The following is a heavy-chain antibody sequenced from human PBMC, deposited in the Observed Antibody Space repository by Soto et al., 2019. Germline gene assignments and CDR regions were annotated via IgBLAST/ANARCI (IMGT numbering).Heavy chain of an antibody. CDR3: VREDGVVGASSAFDS. D-gene: IGHD1-26*01. V-gene: IGHV3-21*01. CDR2: INGRSNYK. Sequence: LRLSCVASGFALTTYTMNWVRQGPGTGLEWVSSINGRSNYKYYSDSVRGRFTVSRDNAQNSLFLQMSRLGPEDTAVYYCVREDGVVGASSAFDSWGQGTLVTVSS. CDR1: GFALTTYT. J-gene: IGHJ4*02.